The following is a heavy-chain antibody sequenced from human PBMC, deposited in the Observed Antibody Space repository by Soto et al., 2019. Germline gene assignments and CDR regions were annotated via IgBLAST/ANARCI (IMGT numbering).Heavy chain of an antibody. D-gene: IGHD5-18*01. CDR3: ARDIYSYGSVDTPDI. CDR2: ISSNGNRQ. V-gene: IGHV3-64*04. CDR1: GFTFSSYA. Sequence: PGGSLRLSCSASGFTFSSYAMHWVRQAPGKGLEYVSAISSNGNRQLYADSVKDRFTISRDNSRNTLDLQMNNLRTEDTGVYFCARDIYSYGSVDTPDIWAQGTMVTVSS. J-gene: IGHJ3*02.